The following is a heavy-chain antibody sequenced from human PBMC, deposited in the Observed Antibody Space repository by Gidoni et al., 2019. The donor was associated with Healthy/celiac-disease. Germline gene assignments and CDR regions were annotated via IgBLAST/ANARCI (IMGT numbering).Heavy chain of an antibody. CDR2: IYYSGST. J-gene: IGHJ4*02. Sequence: QVQLQESGPGLVKPSETLSLTCTVSGGSVSSGRYYWSWIRQPPGKGLEWIGYIYYSGSTNYNPSLKSRVTISVDTSKNQFSLKLSSVTAADTAVYYCARSGTYYYDSSGYLFDYWGQGTLVTVSS. CDR3: ARSGTYYYDSSGYLFDY. CDR1: GGSVSSGRYY. D-gene: IGHD3-22*01. V-gene: IGHV4-61*01.